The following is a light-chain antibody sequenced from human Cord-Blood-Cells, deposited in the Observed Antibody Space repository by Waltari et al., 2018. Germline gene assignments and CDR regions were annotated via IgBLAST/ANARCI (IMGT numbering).Light chain of an antibody. CDR3: QQYGSSPRT. J-gene: IGKJ1*01. CDR1: QSVSISY. CDR2: GAS. Sequence: VMTQSPGTRALAPRERSNPSCRASQSVSISYLAWYQQKPGQAPRLLIYGASSRATGIPDRFSGSGSGTDFTLTISRLEPEDFAVYYCQQYGSSPRTFGQGTKVEIK. V-gene: IGKV3-20*01.